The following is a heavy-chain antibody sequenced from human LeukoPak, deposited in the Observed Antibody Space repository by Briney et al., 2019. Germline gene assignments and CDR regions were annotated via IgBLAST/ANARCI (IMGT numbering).Heavy chain of an antibody. CDR3: ARLVVVAATVDY. D-gene: IGHD2-15*01. CDR1: GFTFSSYA. V-gene: IGHV3-30-3*01. Sequence: GGSLRLSCAASGFTFSSYAMHWVRQAPGKGLEWVAAISYDGSNKYYADSVKGRFTISRDNSKNTLYLQMNSLRAEDTAVYYCARLVVVAATVDYWGQGTLVTVSS. CDR2: ISYDGSNK. J-gene: IGHJ4*02.